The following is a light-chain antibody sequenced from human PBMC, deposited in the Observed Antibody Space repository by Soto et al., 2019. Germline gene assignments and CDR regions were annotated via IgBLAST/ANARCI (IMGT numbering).Light chain of an antibody. CDR3: QQSYSTPRD. Sequence: DIQMTQSPSSLSASVGDRVTITCRASQSISNSLNWYQQKPGRAPKLLIYAASSLQSGVPSRFSGSGSGTDFILTISSLQPEDSATYYCQQSYSTPRDFGQGTRLE. CDR2: AAS. V-gene: IGKV1-39*01. CDR1: QSISNS. J-gene: IGKJ5*01.